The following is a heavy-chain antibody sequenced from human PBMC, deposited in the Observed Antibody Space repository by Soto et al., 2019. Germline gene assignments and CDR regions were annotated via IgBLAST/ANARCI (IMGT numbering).Heavy chain of an antibody. V-gene: IGHV3-30*03. Sequence: QVQLVESGGGVVQPGRSLRLSCAASGFPFTSYGMHWVREGPGKGLEWVAVISYDGTNKFYADSVKGRFTISRDNSKNTLYLQMNRLRPEDTELYYCVGGQFYFDYRGQGTLVIVSS. CDR3: VGGQFYFDY. D-gene: IGHD3-10*01. J-gene: IGHJ4*02. CDR1: GFPFTSYG. CDR2: ISYDGTNK.